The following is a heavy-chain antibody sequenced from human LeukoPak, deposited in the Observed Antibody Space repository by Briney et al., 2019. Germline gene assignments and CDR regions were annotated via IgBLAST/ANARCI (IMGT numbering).Heavy chain of an antibody. CDR1: GGTLSRYA. CDR2: IIPIFGTA. Sequence: SPKDSCKASGGTLSRYAISCVRHAPGQRLEWMGGIIPIFGTANYAQKFQGRVTTTADESTSTAYMELSSLRSEDTAVYYCAREGYYGSGSFFDYWGQRTLLSVSS. CDR3: AREGYYGSGSFFDY. J-gene: IGHJ4*02. D-gene: IGHD3-10*01. V-gene: IGHV1-69*13.